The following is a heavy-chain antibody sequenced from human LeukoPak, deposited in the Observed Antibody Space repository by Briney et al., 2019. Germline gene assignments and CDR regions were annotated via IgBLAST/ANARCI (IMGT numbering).Heavy chain of an antibody. J-gene: IGHJ4*02. CDR2: IYYSGRT. D-gene: IGHD3-10*01. CDR1: GGSISSYY. V-gene: IGHV4-59*01. Sequence: SETLSLTCTVSGGSISSYYWSWIRQPPGKGLEGFGYIYYSGRTNYNPSLKSRVTISVDTSKNQFSLKLSSETAADTAVYYCAREARTPTYYYGSGSYIHFDYWGQGTLVTVSS. CDR3: AREARTPTYYYGSGSYIHFDY.